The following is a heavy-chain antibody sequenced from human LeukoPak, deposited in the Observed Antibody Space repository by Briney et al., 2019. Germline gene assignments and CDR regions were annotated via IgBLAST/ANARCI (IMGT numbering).Heavy chain of an antibody. CDR3: AREVVLRYFDQGDNYYYYMDV. D-gene: IGHD3-9*01. Sequence: PSETLSLTCTVSGDSISSSSYYWGWIRQPPGKGLEWIGSIYYSGSTYYNPSLKSRVTISVDTSKNQFSLKLSSVTAADTAVYYCAREVVLRYFDQGDNYYYYMDVWGKGTTVTVSS. CDR2: IYYSGST. J-gene: IGHJ6*03. CDR1: GDSISSSSYY. V-gene: IGHV4-39*07.